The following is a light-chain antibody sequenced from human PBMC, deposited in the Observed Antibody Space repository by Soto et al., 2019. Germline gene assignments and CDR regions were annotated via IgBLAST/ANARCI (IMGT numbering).Light chain of an antibody. J-gene: IGKJ1*01. V-gene: IGKV3-20*01. CDR2: GAS. CDR1: QTVLTNY. Sequence: EIVLTQSPGTLSLSPGERATLSCRASQTVLTNYLAWYQQRPGQAPRLLIYGASSRAAGIPDRFIGSGSGTDFTLTITRLEPEDFAVYYCQQHGGSPPRTFGQGTKVEIK. CDR3: QQHGGSPPRT.